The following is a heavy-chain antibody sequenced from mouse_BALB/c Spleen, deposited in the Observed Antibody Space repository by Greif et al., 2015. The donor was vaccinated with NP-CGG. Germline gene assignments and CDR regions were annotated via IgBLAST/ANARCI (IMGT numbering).Heavy chain of an antibody. CDR1: GYSFTGYY. CDR3: ARAGYYRYFDY. Sequence: EVQVVESGPELVKPGASVKISCKASGYSFTGYYMHWVKQSHVKSLEWIGRINPYNGATSYNQNFKDKASLTVDKSSSTAYMELHSLTSEDSAVYYCARAGYYRYFDYWGQGTTLTVSS. D-gene: IGHD2-14*01. J-gene: IGHJ2*01. CDR2: INPYNGAT. V-gene: IGHV1-31*01.